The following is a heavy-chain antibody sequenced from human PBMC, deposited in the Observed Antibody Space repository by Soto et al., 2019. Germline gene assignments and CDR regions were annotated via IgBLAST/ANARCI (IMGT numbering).Heavy chain of an antibody. D-gene: IGHD1-26*01. CDR2: IYYSGST. CDR3: ARGAIVGDNWCDP. V-gene: IGHV4-59*01. Sequence: SETLSLTCTVSGGSISSYYWSWIRQPPGKGLEWIGYIYYSGSTNYNPSLKSRVTISVDTSKNQFSLKLSSVTAADTAVYYCARGAIVGDNWCDPWGQGTLVTVSS. J-gene: IGHJ5*02. CDR1: GGSISSYY.